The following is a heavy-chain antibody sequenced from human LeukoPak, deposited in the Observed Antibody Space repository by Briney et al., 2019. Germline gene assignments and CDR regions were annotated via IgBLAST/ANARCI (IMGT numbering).Heavy chain of an antibody. V-gene: IGHV1-46*01. CDR2: INPNSRST. CDR1: GYTFITYY. Sequence: ASVNVPCKASGYTFITYYMHWVRQAPGQGLEWMGIINPNSRSTLYAQKFQGRVTMTSDTSTSTVYMELSSLRSEDTAVYYCARPGLGYSYGYPYHWGQGTLVTVSS. J-gene: IGHJ5*02. CDR3: ARPGLGYSYGYPYH. D-gene: IGHD5-18*01.